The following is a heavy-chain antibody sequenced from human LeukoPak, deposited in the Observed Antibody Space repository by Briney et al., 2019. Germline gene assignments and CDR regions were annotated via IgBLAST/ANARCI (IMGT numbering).Heavy chain of an antibody. D-gene: IGHD6-19*01. J-gene: IGHJ4*02. V-gene: IGHV3-7*01. Sequence: GGSLRLSCAASGFTFSDYYMSWVRQAPGKGLEWVANIKQDGSEKYYVDSVKGRFTISRDNAKNSLYLQMNSLRAEDTAVYYCARAVAGFDYWGQGTLVTVSS. CDR2: IKQDGSEK. CDR3: ARAVAGFDY. CDR1: GFTFSDYY.